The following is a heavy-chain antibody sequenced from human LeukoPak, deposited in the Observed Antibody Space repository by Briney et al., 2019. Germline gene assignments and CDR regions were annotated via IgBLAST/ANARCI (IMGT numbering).Heavy chain of an antibody. CDR1: GYTFTGYY. CDR3: ARDRSRGVNTYDY. V-gene: IGHV1-2*02. Sequence: ASVKVSCKASGYTFTGYYMNWVRQAPGQGLEWMGWINPDNGGTNYAQKFQGRVTMTRDTSISTAYMELRRLGSDDTAVYYCARDRSRGVNTYDYWGQGTLVPVSS. CDR2: INPDNGGT. D-gene: IGHD3-10*01. J-gene: IGHJ4*02.